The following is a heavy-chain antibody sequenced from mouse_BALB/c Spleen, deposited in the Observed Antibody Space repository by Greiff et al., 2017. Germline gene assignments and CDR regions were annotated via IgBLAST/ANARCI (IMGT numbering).Heavy chain of an antibody. Sequence: QVQLKESGPGLVAPSQSLSITCTVSGFSLTGYGVNWVRQPPGKGLEWLGMIWGDGSTDYNSALKSRLSISKDNTKSQVFLKMNSLQTDDTARYYCARGNPLLRHGPYYFDYWGQGTTLTVSS. J-gene: IGHJ2*01. CDR3: ARGNPLLRHGPYYFDY. CDR2: IWGDGST. D-gene: IGHD1-1*01. V-gene: IGHV2-6-7*01. CDR1: GFSLTGYG.